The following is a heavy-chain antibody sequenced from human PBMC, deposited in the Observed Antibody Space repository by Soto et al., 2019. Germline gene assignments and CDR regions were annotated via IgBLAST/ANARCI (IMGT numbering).Heavy chain of an antibody. J-gene: IGHJ4*02. D-gene: IGHD2-2*01. V-gene: IGHV4-61*01. Sequence: QVQLQESGPGLVKPSETLSLTCTVSGDSVSSGNYYWSWLRQPPGKGLEWIGYIHHSGTSSYNPSLKSRVTISVDTSHSQFSLKLGSVTTADTANYYCGRISFAFDAFWGQGTLVRVAA. CDR2: IHHSGTS. CDR1: GDSVSSGNYY. CDR3: GRISFAFDAF.